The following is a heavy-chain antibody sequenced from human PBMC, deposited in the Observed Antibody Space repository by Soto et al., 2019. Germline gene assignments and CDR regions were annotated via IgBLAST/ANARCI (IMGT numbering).Heavy chain of an antibody. D-gene: IGHD3-16*01. V-gene: IGHV1-24*01. CDR3: ARDHSNNDNVWWLDP. CDR2: FDPEDGET. Sequence: ASVKVSCKVSGYTLTELSMHWVRQAPGKGLEWMGGFDPEDGETIYAQKFQGRVTMTRDTSTSTFYMELSSLRSEDTAVYYCARDHSNNDNVWWLDPWGQGTLVTVSS. J-gene: IGHJ5*02. CDR1: GYTLTELS.